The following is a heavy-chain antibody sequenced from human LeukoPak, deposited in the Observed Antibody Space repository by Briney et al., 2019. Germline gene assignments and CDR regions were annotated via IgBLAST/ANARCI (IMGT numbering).Heavy chain of an antibody. Sequence: ASVKVSCKASGYTFTSYDINWVRQATGQGLEWMGWMNPNSGNTGYAQKFQGRVTITRNTSISTAYMELSSLRSEDTAVYYCTRGRSFGVVIGYYYHMDVWGKGTTVTVSS. V-gene: IGHV1-8*03. CDR1: GYTFTSYD. D-gene: IGHD3-3*01. CDR3: TRGRSFGVVIGYYYHMDV. J-gene: IGHJ6*03. CDR2: MNPNSGNT.